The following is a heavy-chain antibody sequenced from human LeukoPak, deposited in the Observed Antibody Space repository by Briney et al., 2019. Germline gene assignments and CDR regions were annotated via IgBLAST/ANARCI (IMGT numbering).Heavy chain of an antibody. CDR1: GFTFTTYW. CDR3: ARDSQYCSSGSCSPGASDI. D-gene: IGHD2-15*01. V-gene: IGHV3-7*03. J-gene: IGHJ3*02. Sequence: GGSLRLSCAASGFTFTTYWMSWVRQAPGKGLEWVANMKPDGTEIYYVDSVKGRFTISRDNSKNTLYLQMNSLRVEDTALYYCARDSQYCSSGSCSPGASDIWGQGTMVTVSS. CDR2: MKPDGTEI.